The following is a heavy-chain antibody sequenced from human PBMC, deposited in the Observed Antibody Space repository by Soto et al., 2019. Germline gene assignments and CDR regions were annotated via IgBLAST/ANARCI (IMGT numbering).Heavy chain of an antibody. V-gene: IGHV3-33*01. D-gene: IGHD1-26*01. Sequence: KGLEWVAVIWYDGSNKYYADSVKGRFTISRDNSKNTLYLQMNSLRAEDTAVYYCARDGEWELLRSIFYFDYWGQGTLVTVYS. CDR3: ARDGEWELLRSIFYFDY. CDR2: IWYDGSNK. J-gene: IGHJ4*02.